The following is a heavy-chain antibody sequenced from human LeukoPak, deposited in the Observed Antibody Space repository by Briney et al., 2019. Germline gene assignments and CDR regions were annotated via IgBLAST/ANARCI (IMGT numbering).Heavy chain of an antibody. CDR2: ISSDGSNK. Sequence: GGSLRLSCAASGFTFTTYSIHWVRQAPGKGLEWVAVISSDGSNKYYAHSVKGRFTVSRDNSKNTLYLQMNILSADDAAVYWCARDSTILGVVYREVGAFDIWGEAPMVTVS. CDR1: GFTFTTYS. V-gene: IGHV3-30-3*01. J-gene: IGHJ3*02. CDR3: ARDSTILGVVYREVGAFDI. D-gene: IGHD3-3*01.